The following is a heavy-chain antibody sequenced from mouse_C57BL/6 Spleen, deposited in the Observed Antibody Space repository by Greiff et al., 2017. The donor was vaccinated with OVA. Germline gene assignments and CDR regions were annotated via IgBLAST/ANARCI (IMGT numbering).Heavy chain of an antibody. Sequence: QVQLQQPGAELVKPGASVKLSCKASGYTFTSYWMHWVKQRPGQGLEWIGMIHPNSGSTNYNEKFKSKATLTVDKSSSTAYMQLSSLTSEDSAVYYSARTGGSSLAWFAYWGQGTLVTVSA. CDR1: GYTFTSYW. J-gene: IGHJ3*01. CDR3: ARTGGSSLAWFAY. D-gene: IGHD1-1*01. V-gene: IGHV1-64*01. CDR2: IHPNSGST.